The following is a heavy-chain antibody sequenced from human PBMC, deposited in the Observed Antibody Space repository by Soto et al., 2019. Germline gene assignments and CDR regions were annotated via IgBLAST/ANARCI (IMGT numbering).Heavy chain of an antibody. D-gene: IGHD3-10*01. CDR3: ARDGPYYYASRMDV. CDR2: FLRGGDT. Sequence: EVQLVESGGGLVQPGGSLRLSCVASGIPVSSNYMTWVRQAPGKGLEWVSVFLRGGDTYYANSVKGRFTISRHDSTNTLFLQMNSLTAEDTAVYYCARDGPYYYASRMDVWGQGTTVTVSS. CDR1: GIPVSSNY. J-gene: IGHJ6*02. V-gene: IGHV3-53*04.